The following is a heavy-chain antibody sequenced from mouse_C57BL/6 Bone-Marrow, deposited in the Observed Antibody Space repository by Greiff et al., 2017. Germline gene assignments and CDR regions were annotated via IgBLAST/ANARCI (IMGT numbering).Heavy chain of an antibody. CDR3: ARSGGNYVKFAY. CDR1: GYSFTGYY. Sequence: VTLKVSGPELVKPGASVKISCKASGYSFTGYYMHWVKQSHGIILDLIGYIYPYNGVSSYNQKFKGKATLTVDKSSSAAYMELRSLTSEDSAVCYCARSGGNYVKFAYWGQGTLVTGSA. CDR2: IYPYNGVS. D-gene: IGHD2-1*01. V-gene: IGHV1-31*01. J-gene: IGHJ3*01.